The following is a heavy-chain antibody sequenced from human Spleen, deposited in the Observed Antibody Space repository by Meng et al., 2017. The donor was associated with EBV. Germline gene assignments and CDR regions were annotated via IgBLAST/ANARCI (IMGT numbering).Heavy chain of an antibody. V-gene: IGHV4-4*02. D-gene: IGHD4-11*01. CDR1: GDSISSSNW. CDR2: IYHSGST. CDR3: ARGLDY. J-gene: IGHJ4*02. Sequence: QVQLQEPGPGLVKPSGTLSLTCAVSGDSISSSNWWSWVRQPPGKGLEWIGEIYHSGSTSYNPSLESRVTISVDKSTNQFSLKLSSVTAADTAFYYCARGLDYWGQGSLVTVSS.